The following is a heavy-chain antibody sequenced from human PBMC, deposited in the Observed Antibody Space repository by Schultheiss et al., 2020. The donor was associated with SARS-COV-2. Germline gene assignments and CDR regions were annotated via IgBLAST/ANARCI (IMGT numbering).Heavy chain of an antibody. CDR3: AREPIRTYSSSSKDY. V-gene: IGHV4-34*01. CDR2: ISHNGST. CDR1: GGSFSGYS. Sequence: SETLSLTCALYGGSFSGYSWTWIRQPPGKGLEWIGEISHNGSTKYNPSLESRVAISLDTAKNQFSLKLTSVTAADTSLYYCAREPIRTYSSSSKDYWGQGTLVTVSS. D-gene: IGHD6-6*01. J-gene: IGHJ4*02.